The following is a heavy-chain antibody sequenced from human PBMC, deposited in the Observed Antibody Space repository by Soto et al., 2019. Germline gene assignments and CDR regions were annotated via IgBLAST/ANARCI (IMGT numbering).Heavy chain of an antibody. J-gene: IGHJ4*02. D-gene: IGHD1-1*01. V-gene: IGHV3-23*01. CDR3: ATEGAKTTWNFDY. CDR1: GFTFGSCG. CDR2: VSPHGANT. Sequence: EVQLLESGGDLVQPGGSLRLSCVASGFTFGSCGMNWVRRAPGKGLEWVAGVSPHGANTYYADSVRGRFIISRDDSRNTVSLNMNSLRGDDSAVYYCATEGAKTTWNFDYWGQGTVVTVSS.